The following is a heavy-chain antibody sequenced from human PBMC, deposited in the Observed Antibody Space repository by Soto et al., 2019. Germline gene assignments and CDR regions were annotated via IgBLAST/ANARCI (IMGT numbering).Heavy chain of an antibody. J-gene: IGHJ6*02. V-gene: IGHV3-33*01. Sequence: PGGSLRLSCAASGFTFSSYGMHWVRQAPGKGLEWVAVIWYDGSNKYYADSVKGRFTISRDNSKNTLYLQMNSLRAEDTAVYYCARDLVVPAAMGGLYYYYGMDVWGQGTTVTVSS. CDR3: ARDLVVPAAMGGLYYYYGMDV. CDR2: IWYDGSNK. CDR1: GFTFSSYG. D-gene: IGHD2-2*01.